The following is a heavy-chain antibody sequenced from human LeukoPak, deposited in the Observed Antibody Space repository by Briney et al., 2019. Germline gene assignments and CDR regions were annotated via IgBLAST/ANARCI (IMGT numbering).Heavy chain of an antibody. CDR1: GGTFSSYA. J-gene: IGHJ4*02. CDR2: IIPIFGTA. V-gene: IGHV1-69*05. D-gene: IGHD6-6*01. Sequence: SVKVSCKASGGTFSSYAISWVRQAPGQGLEWMGAIIPIFGTANYAQKFQGRVTITTDESTSTAYMELSSLRSEDTAVYYCATLHEGYSSSSAIFDYWGQGTLVTVSS. CDR3: ATLHEGYSSSSAIFDY.